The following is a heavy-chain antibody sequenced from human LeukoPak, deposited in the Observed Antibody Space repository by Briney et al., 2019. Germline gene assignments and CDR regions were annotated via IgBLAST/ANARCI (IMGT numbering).Heavy chain of an antibody. CDR1: GFTFSSYA. J-gene: IGHJ5*02. CDR2: ISGSGGST. CDR3: AKTRGSVVPAAIPGWFDP. V-gene: IGHV3-23*01. Sequence: GGSLRLSCAASGFTFSSYAMSWVRQAPGKGLEWVSAISGSGGSTYYPDSVKGRFTISRDNSKNTLYLQMNSLRAEDTAVYYCAKTRGSVVPAAIPGWFDPWGQGTLVTVSS. D-gene: IGHD2-2*02.